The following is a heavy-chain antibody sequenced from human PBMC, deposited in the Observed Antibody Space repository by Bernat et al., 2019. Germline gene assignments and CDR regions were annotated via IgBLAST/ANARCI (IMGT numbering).Heavy chain of an antibody. CDR1: GVTFSSYA. CDR3: AKVTAAHTYYYYGMDV. V-gene: IGHV3-23*01. CDR2: ISGSGGST. D-gene: IGHD6-13*01. Sequence: EEQLLESGGGLVQPGGSLRLSCAASGVTFSSYAMSWVRQAPGKGLEWVSAISGSGGSTYYADSVKGRFTIPRDNSKNTLYLQMNSLRAEDTAVYYCAKVTAAHTYYYYGMDVWGQGTTVTVSS. J-gene: IGHJ6*02.